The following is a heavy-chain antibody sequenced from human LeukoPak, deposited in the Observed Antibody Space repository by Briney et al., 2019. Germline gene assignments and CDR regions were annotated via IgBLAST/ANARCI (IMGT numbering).Heavy chain of an antibody. V-gene: IGHV1-69*13. D-gene: IGHD4-17*01. J-gene: IGHJ4*02. CDR1: GGTFSNYG. Sequence: GASVKVSCKASGGTFSNYGFSWVRQVPGQGLEWMGGIIPIFGTTKYAQKFQGRVTITADESTSTVYMELSSLKSEDTAVYYCAKDHDYGDYALFFDYWGQGTLVTVSS. CDR2: IIPIFGTT. CDR3: AKDHDYGDYALFFDY.